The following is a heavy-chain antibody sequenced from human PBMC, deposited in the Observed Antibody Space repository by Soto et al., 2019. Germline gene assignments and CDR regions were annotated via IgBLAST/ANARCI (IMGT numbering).Heavy chain of an antibody. Sequence: HPGGSLRLSCAASGFTFSTYWMHWVRQAPGKGLVWVSRTNTDGSSTTYADSVEGRFTISRDNAKNTLYLQMNSLRAEDTAVYYCANGITGTYDSDTPDYYGMDVWGQGTTVTVSS. J-gene: IGHJ6*02. D-gene: IGHD1-7*01. V-gene: IGHV3-74*01. CDR3: ANGITGTYDSDTPDYYGMDV. CDR1: GFTFSTYW. CDR2: TNTDGSST.